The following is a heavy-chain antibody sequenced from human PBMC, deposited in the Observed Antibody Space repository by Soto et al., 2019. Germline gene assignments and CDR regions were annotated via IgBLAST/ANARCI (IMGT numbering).Heavy chain of an antibody. Sequence: ASVKVSCKAIGYSFTSHYMHWVRQAPGQGLEWMGTIYPGGVNIGYAQKFKGRVTMTKDTSKSIAYLQMNSLKTEDTAVYYCSRSGYSDSWNGKDLDYWGQGTLVTVSS. CDR1: GYSFTSHY. D-gene: IGHD6-13*01. J-gene: IGHJ4*02. CDR2: IYPGGVNI. V-gene: IGHV1-46*03. CDR3: SRSGYSDSWNGKDLDY.